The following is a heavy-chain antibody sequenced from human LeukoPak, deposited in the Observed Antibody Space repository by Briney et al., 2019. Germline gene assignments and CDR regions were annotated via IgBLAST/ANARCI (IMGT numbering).Heavy chain of an antibody. D-gene: IGHD2-2*01. CDR3: ARVGRYCSSTSCYGDY. CDR1: GFTFSDYY. J-gene: IGHJ4*02. CDR2: ISSSGSTI. V-gene: IGHV3-11*01. Sequence: PGGSLRLSCAASGFTFSDYYMSWIRQAPGKGLEWVSYISSSGSTIYYADSVKGRFTISRDNAKNSLYLQMNSLRAEDTAVYYCARVGRYCSSTSCYGDYWGQGTLVTVSS.